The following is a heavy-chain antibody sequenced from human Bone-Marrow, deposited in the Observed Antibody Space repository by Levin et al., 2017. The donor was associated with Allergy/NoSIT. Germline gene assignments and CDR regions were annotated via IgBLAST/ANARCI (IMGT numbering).Heavy chain of an antibody. CDR1: EFTFSTYA. V-gene: IGHV3-30-3*01. D-gene: IGHD2-2*02. CDR2: ISYDGNNN. Sequence: GGSLRLSCAASEFTFSTYAMHWVRQAPGKGLEWVAVISYDGNNNYYADSVKGRFTISRDNSKNTLYLQMNSLRVEDTAVYYCARDRDCSSTSCYNAFDIWGQGTMDTVSS. CDR3: ARDRDCSSTSCYNAFDI. J-gene: IGHJ3*02.